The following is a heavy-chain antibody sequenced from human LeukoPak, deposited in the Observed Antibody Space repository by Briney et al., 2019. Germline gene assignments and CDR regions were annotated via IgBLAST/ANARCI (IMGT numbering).Heavy chain of an antibody. D-gene: IGHD6-6*01. J-gene: IGHJ4*02. CDR2: ITGSGSPI. CDR3: VTHSSSADY. Sequence: GGSLRLSCAASGFTFSTYEMKWVRQAPRKGLEWVSYITGSGSPIYYADFVKGRFTVSRDNAKNSLSLQMNSLRADDTAIYFCVTHSSSADYWGQGTLVTVSS. V-gene: IGHV3-48*03. CDR1: GFTFSTYE.